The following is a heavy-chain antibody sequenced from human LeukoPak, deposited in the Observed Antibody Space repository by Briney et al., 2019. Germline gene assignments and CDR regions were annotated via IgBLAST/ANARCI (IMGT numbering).Heavy chain of an antibody. D-gene: IGHD4-11*01. CDR2: IYYSGST. J-gene: IGHJ3*02. CDR1: GGSISSYY. V-gene: IGHV4-59*01. CDR3: ATPAAALLHHDAFDI. Sequence: PSETLSLTCTVSGGSISSYYWSWIRQPPGKGLEWIGYIYYSGSTNYNPSLKSRVTISVDTSKNQFSLKLSSVTAADTAVYYCATPAAALLHHDAFDIWGQGTMVTVSS.